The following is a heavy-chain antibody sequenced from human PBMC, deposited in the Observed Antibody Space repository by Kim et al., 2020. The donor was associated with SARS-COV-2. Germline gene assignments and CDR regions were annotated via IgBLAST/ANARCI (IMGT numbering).Heavy chain of an antibody. J-gene: IGHJ4*02. D-gene: IGHD5-18*01. CDR1: GGSISGCNYN. V-gene: IGHV4-39*01. CDR2: IYGTRST. Sequence: SETLSLTCAVSGGSISGCNYNWGWKRQRPGMGRVWDGSIYGTRSTYYNPSLKSRITISVDTSKNEFSLRRGSVTAAETAVYYCVRQFYGYSYDFPFDYWGQGTLVTVSS. CDR3: VRQFYGYSYDFPFDY.